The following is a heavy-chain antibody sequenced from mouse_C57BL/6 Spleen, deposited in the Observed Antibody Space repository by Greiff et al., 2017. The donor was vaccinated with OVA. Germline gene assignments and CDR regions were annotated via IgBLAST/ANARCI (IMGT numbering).Heavy chain of an antibody. Sequence: VQLQQPGAELVMPGASVKLSCKASGYTFTSYWMHWVKQRPGQGLEWIGEIDPSDSYTNYNQKFKGKSTLTVDKSSSTAYMQLSSLTSEDSAGYYCARKGYYDYDWFAYWGQGTLVTVSA. CDR3: ARKGYYDYDWFAY. CDR1: GYTFTSYW. J-gene: IGHJ3*01. CDR2: IDPSDSYT. V-gene: IGHV1-69*01. D-gene: IGHD2-4*01.